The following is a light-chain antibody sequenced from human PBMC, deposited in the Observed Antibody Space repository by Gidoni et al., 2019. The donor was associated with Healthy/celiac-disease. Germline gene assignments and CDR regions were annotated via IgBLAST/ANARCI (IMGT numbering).Light chain of an antibody. J-gene: IGKJ4*01. Sequence: EIVLTQSPATLSLSPGERATLPCRASQSVSSHLAWYQQKPCQAPRLLIYDASNRATGIPAQFSGSGSGTDFTLTISSLEPEDFAVYYCQQRSNWPPLTFGGXTKVEIK. CDR3: QQRSNWPPLT. CDR1: QSVSSH. V-gene: IGKV3-11*01. CDR2: DAS.